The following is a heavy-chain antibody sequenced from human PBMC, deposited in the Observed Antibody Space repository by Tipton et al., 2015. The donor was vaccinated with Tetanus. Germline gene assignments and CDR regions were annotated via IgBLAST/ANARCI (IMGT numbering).Heavy chain of an antibody. V-gene: IGHV3-21*01. D-gene: IGHD1-14*01. CDR2: ISSGGNYI. CDR3: AKEALGVLNL. Sequence: SLRLSCEASGFSFSSYSMNWVRQAPGKGLDWVSSISSGGNYIYYADSVKGRFTISRDGNSLYLQMNSLRAEDTALYYCAKEALGVLNLWGKGTTVVVSS. CDR1: GFSFSSYS. J-gene: IGHJ6*04.